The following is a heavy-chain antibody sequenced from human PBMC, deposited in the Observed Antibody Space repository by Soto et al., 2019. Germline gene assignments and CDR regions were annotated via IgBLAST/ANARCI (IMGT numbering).Heavy chain of an antibody. CDR2: INSDGTNT. V-gene: IGHV3-74*01. J-gene: IGHJ6*02. D-gene: IGHD6-19*01. CDR3: ARGIQWRYGMDV. CDR1: GFTSTGYW. Sequence: GGSLRLSCAASGFTSTGYWMHWVRQAPGKGLVWVSRINSDGTNTNYAESVKGRFTISRDNAKNTVFLQMNSLRGEDTGVYYLARGIQWRYGMDVWGQGTTVTGSS.